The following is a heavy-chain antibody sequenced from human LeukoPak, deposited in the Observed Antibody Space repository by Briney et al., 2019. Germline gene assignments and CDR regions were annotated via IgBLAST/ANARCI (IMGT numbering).Heavy chain of an antibody. CDR1: GGSISTYY. V-gene: IGHV4-59*01. CDR2: IYYTGST. D-gene: IGHD3-3*01. J-gene: IGHJ6*03. CDR3: ARSVSHCDFWSGCTHYYYYMDV. Sequence: PSETLSLTCSVSGGSISTYYWTWIRQPPGKGLEWIGYIYYTGSTNYNPSLKSRATISVDTSKNQFSLKLSSVTAADTAVYYCARSVSHCDFWSGCTHYYYYMDVWGKGTTVTVSS.